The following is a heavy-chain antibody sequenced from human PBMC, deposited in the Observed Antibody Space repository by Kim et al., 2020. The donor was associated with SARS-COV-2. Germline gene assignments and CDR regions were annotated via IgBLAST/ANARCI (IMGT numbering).Heavy chain of an antibody. V-gene: IGHV1-69*13. CDR3: ARDPGYSSGWHPGWFDP. Sequence: SVKVSCKASGGTFSSYAISWVRQAPGQGLEWMGGIIPIFGTANYAQKFQGRVTITADESTSTAYMELSSLRSEDTAVYYCARDPGYSSGWHPGWFDPWGQGTLVTVSS. CDR1: GGTFSSYA. J-gene: IGHJ5*02. CDR2: IIPIFGTA. D-gene: IGHD6-19*01.